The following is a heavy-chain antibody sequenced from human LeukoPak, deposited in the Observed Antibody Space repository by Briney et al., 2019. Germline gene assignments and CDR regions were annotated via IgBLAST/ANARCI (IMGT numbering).Heavy chain of an antibody. V-gene: IGHV3-30-3*01. J-gene: IGHJ3*01. CDR1: GFTFSSYA. Sequence: PGGSLRLSCAASGFTFSSYAMHWVRQAPGKGLEWVAVISYDGSNKYYTDSAKGRSTISRDNSKGTLYLQMDSLRVEDTAVYYCGKDPNGNFIGAFDFWGQGTMVTVSS. D-gene: IGHD4-23*01. CDR2: ISYDGSNK. CDR3: GKDPNGNFIGAFDF.